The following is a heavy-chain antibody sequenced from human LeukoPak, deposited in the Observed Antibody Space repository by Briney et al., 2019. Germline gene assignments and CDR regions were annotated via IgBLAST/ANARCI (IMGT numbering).Heavy chain of an antibody. V-gene: IGHV5-51*01. CDR1: GYSFTSYW. D-gene: IGHD6-19*01. CDR3: ARRGKQQWLKGSYFDY. CDR2: IYPGDSDT. J-gene: IGHJ4*02. Sequence: GESLKISCKGSGYSFTSYWIGWVRQMPGKGLEWMGIIYPGDSDTRYSPSFQGQVTISADKSISTAYLQWSSLKASDTAMYYCARRGKQQWLKGSYFDYWGQGTLVTVSS.